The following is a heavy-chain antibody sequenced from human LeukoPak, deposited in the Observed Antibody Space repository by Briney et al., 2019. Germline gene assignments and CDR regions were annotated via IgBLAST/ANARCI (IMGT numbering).Heavy chain of an antibody. D-gene: IGHD3-9*01. CDR3: ARARELAFMPYYFDY. CDR2: VYYSGKI. CDR1: GDSIRGYY. Sequence: SETLSPACTVSGDSIRGYYWSWLRQPPGKGLEWIGNVYYSGKINYNSSLESRVTLSVDTSKNQFSLKLTSVTAADTAVYFCARARELAFMPYYFDYWGQGTVTTVSS. J-gene: IGHJ4*02. V-gene: IGHV4-59*01.